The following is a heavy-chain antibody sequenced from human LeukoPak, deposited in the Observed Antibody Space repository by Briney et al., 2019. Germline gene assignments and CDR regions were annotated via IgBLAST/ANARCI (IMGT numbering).Heavy chain of an antibody. CDR3: ADAVGFQIDY. J-gene: IGHJ4*02. CDR1: GGSFSGYY. V-gene: IGHV4-34*01. CDR2: INHSGST. Sequence: SETLSLTCAVYGGSFSGYYWSWIRQPPGKGLEWIGEINHSGSTNYNPSLKSRVTISVDTSKNQFSLKLSSVTAADTAVYYCADAVGFQIDYWGQGTLVTVSS. D-gene: IGHD2-2*01.